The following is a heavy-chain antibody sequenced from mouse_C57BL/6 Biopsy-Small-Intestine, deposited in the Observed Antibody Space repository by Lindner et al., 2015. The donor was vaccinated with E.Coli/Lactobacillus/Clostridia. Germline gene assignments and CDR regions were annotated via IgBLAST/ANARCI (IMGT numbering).Heavy chain of an antibody. Sequence: VQLQESGPVLVKPGASVKMSCKASGYTFTDYYINWVKQSPGRNLEWIGAINPDNGGDRYKQNFKDKATLTADKSSSTAYMELSSLTSDDSAVYYCAKGFEFWGQGTTLTVSS. CDR2: INPDNGGD. CDR3: AKGFEF. V-gene: IGHV1-19*01. CDR1: GYTFTDYY. J-gene: IGHJ2*01.